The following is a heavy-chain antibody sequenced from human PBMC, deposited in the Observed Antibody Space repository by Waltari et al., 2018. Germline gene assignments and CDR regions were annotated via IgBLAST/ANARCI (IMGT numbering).Heavy chain of an antibody. CDR3: AREVVPAATIVVNWFDP. V-gene: IGHV7-4-1*02. J-gene: IGHJ5*02. D-gene: IGHD2-2*01. CDR1: GYSFTSYA. CDR2: INTNSGNP. Sequence: QVELVQSGPELKKPGASVKVSCRASGYSFTSYAINWLRQAPGRGFELMGWINTNSGNPTYGQGFTGRFVFSLDTSVSTAFLQINSLEAEDTAVYYCAREVVPAATIVVNWFDPWGQGTLVTVSS.